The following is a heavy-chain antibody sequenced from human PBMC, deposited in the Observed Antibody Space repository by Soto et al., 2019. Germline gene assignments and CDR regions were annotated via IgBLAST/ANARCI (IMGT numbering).Heavy chain of an antibody. D-gene: IGHD2-2*01. J-gene: IGHJ5*02. CDR2: INGDGTTT. CDR3: ARGRFCSSSSCSGAWFDP. Sequence: GGSLRLSCAASGFTFSSYWLHWVRQAPGKGLVWVSRINGDGTTTNYADSVKGRFTVSRDNAKNTLYLQMNTLRAEDTAVYYCARGRFCSSSSCSGAWFDPWGQGTLVTVS. CDR1: GFTFSSYW. V-gene: IGHV3-74*01.